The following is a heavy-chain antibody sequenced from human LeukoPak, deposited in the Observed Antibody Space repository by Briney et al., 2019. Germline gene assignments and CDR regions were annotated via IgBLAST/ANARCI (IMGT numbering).Heavy chain of an antibody. J-gene: IGHJ3*02. V-gene: IGHV3-30-3*01. D-gene: IGHD4-17*01. CDR3: ARAKTTVTTFDAFDI. CDR2: ISYDGSNQ. CDR1: GFVFSHYA. Sequence: GGSRRLSCAASGFVFSHYAIYLVRQAPGKGLEWVALISYDGSNQFYADSVKGRFTISRDNSKNTLYLQMNSLRTEDTAVYYCARAKTTVTTFDAFDIWGQGTMVTAS.